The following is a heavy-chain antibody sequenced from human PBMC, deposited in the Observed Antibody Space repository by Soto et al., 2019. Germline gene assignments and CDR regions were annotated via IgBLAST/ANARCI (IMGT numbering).Heavy chain of an antibody. V-gene: IGHV1-69*13. J-gene: IGHJ3*02. CDR2: IIPIFGTA. CDR3: ARQVEMATITGAFDI. CDR1: GGTFSSYA. Sequence: ASVKVSCKASGGTFSSYAISWVRQAPGQGLEWMGGIIPIFGTANYAQKFQGRVTITADESTSTAYMELSSLRSEDTAVYYCARQVEMATITGAFDIWGQGTMVTVSS. D-gene: IGHD5-12*01.